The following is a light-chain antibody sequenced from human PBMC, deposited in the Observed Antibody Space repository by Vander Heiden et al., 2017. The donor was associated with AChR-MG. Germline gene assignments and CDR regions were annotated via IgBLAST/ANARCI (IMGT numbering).Light chain of an antibody. J-gene: IGKJ5*01. CDR3: QLDDTLPIT. Sequence: DIQMSQSPSSLSAYVGDWVTLTFRASQDINNYLNWYQHKPGTAPKLLIYDASNVKTGVPSRFSGSGSGTDFSFTISNLQPEDIATYSCQLDDTLPITFGQGTRLDIK. CDR2: DAS. V-gene: IGKV1-33*01. CDR1: QDINNY.